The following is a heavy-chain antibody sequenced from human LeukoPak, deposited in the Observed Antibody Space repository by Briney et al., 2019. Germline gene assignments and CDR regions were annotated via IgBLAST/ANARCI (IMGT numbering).Heavy chain of an antibody. D-gene: IGHD3-3*01. J-gene: IGHJ4*02. Sequence: GGSLRLSCAASGFTFSSYAMSWVRQAPGKGLEWVSSLRGNGGSTEYVDSVRGRFVISRDNSRNTLYLQMNSLRAEDTAVYYCAKQYDFWSGPDYWGQGTLVTVSS. V-gene: IGHV3-23*01. CDR3: AKQYDFWSGPDY. CDR1: GFTFSSYA. CDR2: LRGNGGST.